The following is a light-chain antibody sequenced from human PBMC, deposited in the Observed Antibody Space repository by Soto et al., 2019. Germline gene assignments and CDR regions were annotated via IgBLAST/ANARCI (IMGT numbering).Light chain of an antibody. V-gene: IGLV2-8*01. Sequence: QSALTQPPSASGSLGQSVTISCTGTSSDVGGYNYVSWHQQQPGKAPKVMIYEVTKRPPGVPDRFSGSKSGNTASLTVSGLQAEDEADHYCSSFAGGGNPVLLGGGTQLTVL. CDR3: SSFAGGGNPVL. J-gene: IGLJ2*01. CDR1: SSDVGGYNY. CDR2: EVT.